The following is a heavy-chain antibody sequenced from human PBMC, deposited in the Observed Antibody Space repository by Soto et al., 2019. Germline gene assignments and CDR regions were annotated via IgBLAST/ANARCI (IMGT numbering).Heavy chain of an antibody. CDR1: GGTFSSYA. J-gene: IGHJ4*02. V-gene: IGHV1-69*13. CDR3: ASLLGIAARPDDRGY. CDR2: IIPIFGTA. Sequence: SVKVSCKASGGTFSSYAISWVRQAPGQGLEWMGGIIPIFGTANYAQKFQGRVTITADESTSTAYMELSSLRSEDTAVYYCASLLGIAARPDDRGYWGQGTLVTDSS. D-gene: IGHD6-6*01.